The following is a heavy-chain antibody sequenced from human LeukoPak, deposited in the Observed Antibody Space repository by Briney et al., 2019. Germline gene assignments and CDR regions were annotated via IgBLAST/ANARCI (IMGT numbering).Heavy chain of an antibody. CDR2: IYSGGST. CDR1: GFTVSSNY. V-gene: IGHV3-53*01. D-gene: IGHD6-13*01. J-gene: IGHJ4*02. Sequence: GGSLRLSCAASGFTVSSNYMSWVRQAPGKGLEWVSVIYSGGSTYYADSVKGRFTISRDNSKNTLYLQMNSLRAEDTAVYYCARDDDMAAGGYWGQGTLVTVSS. CDR3: ARDDDMAAGGY.